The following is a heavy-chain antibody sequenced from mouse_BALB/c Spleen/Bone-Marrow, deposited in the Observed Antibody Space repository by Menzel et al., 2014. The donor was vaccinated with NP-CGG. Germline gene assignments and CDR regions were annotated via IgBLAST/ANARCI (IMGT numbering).Heavy chain of an antibody. D-gene: IGHD2-14*01. V-gene: IGHV1S130*01. J-gene: IGHJ2*01. CDR1: GYTFTDSW. CDR3: ARHHRYAYYFDY. CDR2: IHPNSGNS. Sequence: VQLQQSGSVLVRPGASEKLSCKASGYTFTDSWMHWAKQRPGQGLEWIGEIHPNSGNSNHNEKFKGKATLTIDTSCNTAYVDLSNLTFEDSAVYCCARHHRYAYYFDYFGQGTTLTVSS.